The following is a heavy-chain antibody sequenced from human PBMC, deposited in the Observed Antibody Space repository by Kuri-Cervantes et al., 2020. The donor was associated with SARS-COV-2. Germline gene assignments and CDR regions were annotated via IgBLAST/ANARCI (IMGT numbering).Heavy chain of an antibody. CDR2: IGPSGTTK. CDR1: GFTFSSYS. D-gene: IGHD2-2*02. CDR3: AGGSVPAAIHFDY. V-gene: IGHV3-48*01. J-gene: IGHJ4*02. Sequence: GESLKISCAASGFTFSSYSMNWVRQAPGKGLEWVSNIGPSGTTKYYADSVKGRFTISRDNAKNSLYLQMNSLRAEDTAVYYCAGGSVPAAIHFDYWGQGTLVTVSS.